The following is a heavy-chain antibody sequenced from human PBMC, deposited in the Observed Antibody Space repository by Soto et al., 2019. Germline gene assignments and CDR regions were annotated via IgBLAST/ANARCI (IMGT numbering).Heavy chain of an antibody. V-gene: IGHV4-31*02. Sequence: SETLSLTCTVSGGSISSGGYYWSWIRQHPGKGLEWIGYIYYSGSTYYNPSLKSRVTISVDTSKNQFSLKLSSVTAADTAVYYCARGYCSGGSCYYHDAFDIWGQGTMVTVSS. CDR1: GGSISSGGYY. J-gene: IGHJ3*02. D-gene: IGHD2-15*01. CDR3: ARGYCSGGSCYYHDAFDI. CDR2: IYYSGST.